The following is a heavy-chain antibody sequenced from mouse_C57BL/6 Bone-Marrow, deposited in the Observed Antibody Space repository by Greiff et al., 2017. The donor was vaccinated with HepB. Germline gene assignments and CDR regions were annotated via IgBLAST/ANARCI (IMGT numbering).Heavy chain of an antibody. CDR2: IYPRSGNT. D-gene: IGHD2-4*01. Sequence: QVQLQQSGAELARPGASVKLSCKASGYTFTSYGISWVKQRTGQGLEWIGEIYPRSGNTYYNEKFKGKATLTADKYSSTAYMELRSLTSEDSAVYFCARRNYDYDEGPWFAYWGQGTLVTVSA. J-gene: IGHJ3*01. CDR3: ARRNYDYDEGPWFAY. CDR1: GYTFTSYG. V-gene: IGHV1-81*01.